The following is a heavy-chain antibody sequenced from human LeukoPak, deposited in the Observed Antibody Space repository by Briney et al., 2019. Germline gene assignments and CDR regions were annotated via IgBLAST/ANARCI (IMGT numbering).Heavy chain of an antibody. J-gene: IGHJ4*02. V-gene: IGHV3-30-3*01. D-gene: IGHD4-17*01. CDR2: ISYDGSNK. CDR1: GFTFSSYA. CDR3: ARGGVYGDLTKIDY. Sequence: GGSLRLSCAASGFTFSSYAMHWVRQAPGKGLEWVAVISYDGSNKYYADSVKGRFTISRDNSKNTLYLQMNSLRAEDTAVYYCARGGVYGDLTKIDYWGQGTLVTVSS.